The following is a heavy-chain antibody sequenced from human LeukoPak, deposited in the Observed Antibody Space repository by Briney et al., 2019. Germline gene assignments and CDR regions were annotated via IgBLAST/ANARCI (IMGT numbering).Heavy chain of an antibody. V-gene: IGHV4-34*01. CDR2: INHSGST. CDR3: AREVGYRYGSHRGSYNWCGP. D-gene: IGHD5-18*01. CDR1: GGSFSGYY. J-gene: IGHJ5*02. Sequence: SETLSLTCAVYGGSFSGYYWSWIRQPPGKGLEWIGEINHSGSTNYNPSLKKRVTISVATPKHKLSLKLSSVTAADAAVYYCAREVGYRYGSHRGSYNWCGPWGQGTVVTVS.